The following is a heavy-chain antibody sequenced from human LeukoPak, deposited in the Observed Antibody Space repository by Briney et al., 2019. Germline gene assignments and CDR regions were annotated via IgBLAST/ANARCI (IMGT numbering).Heavy chain of an antibody. CDR1: GFTVSSNY. J-gene: IGHJ4*02. CDR3: ARDKGVAY. D-gene: IGHD2-15*01. CDR2: ISSSSSYI. Sequence: GGSLRLSCAASGFTVSSNYMSWVRQAPGKGLEWVSSISSSSSYIYYADSVKGRFTISRDNAKNSLYLQMNSLRAEDTAVYYCARDKGVAYWGQGTLVTVSS. V-gene: IGHV3-21*01.